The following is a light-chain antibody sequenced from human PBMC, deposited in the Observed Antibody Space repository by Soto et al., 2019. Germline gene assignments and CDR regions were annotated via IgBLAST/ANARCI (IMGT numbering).Light chain of an antibody. V-gene: IGLV1-44*01. CDR2: SYN. J-gene: IGLJ2*01. CDR3: AAWDDSLNGRV. Sequence: QLVLTQPPSASGTPGQRVTISCSGSSSNIGSQTVNWYQQLPGTAPKLLIYSYNQRPSGVPDRFSGSRSGTSASLAISGLQSEDEADYYCAAWDDSLNGRVFGGGTKLTVL. CDR1: SSNIGSQT.